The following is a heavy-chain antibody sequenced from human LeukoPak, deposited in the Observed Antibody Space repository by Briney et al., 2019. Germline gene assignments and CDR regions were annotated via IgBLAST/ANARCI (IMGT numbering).Heavy chain of an antibody. V-gene: IGHV3-30*02. J-gene: IGHJ4*02. CDR1: GFTFSSYG. D-gene: IGHD6-13*01. Sequence: GGSLRLSCAASGFTFSSYGMHWVRQAPGKGLEWVAFIRYDGSNKYYAGSVKGRFTISRDNSKNTLYLQMNSLRAEDTAVYYCAKDTGDSSSWYEDRYFDYWGQGTLVTVSS. CDR3: AKDTGDSSSWYEDRYFDY. CDR2: IRYDGSNK.